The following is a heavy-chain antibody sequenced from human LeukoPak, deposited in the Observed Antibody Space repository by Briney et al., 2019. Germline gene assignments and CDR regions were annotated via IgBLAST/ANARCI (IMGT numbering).Heavy chain of an antibody. Sequence: GGSLRLSCAASGFTFSSFGTNWVRQAPGKGLEWVSAISGSGSSTYYADSVKGRFTLSRDNSKNTLYLQMNSLRAEDTAVYYCAREPTYSSSWYTTCDSWGQGTLVTVSS. CDR1: GFTFSSFG. V-gene: IGHV3-23*01. CDR2: ISGSGSST. D-gene: IGHD6-13*01. J-gene: IGHJ5*01. CDR3: AREPTYSSSWYTTCDS.